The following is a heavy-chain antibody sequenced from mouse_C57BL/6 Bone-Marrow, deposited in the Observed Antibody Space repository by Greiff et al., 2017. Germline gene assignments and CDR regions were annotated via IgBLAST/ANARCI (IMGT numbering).Heavy chain of an antibody. CDR1: GFSLTSYG. CDR3: AKEGITTVVAHWYFDV. J-gene: IGHJ1*03. Sequence: VQGVESGPGLVAPSQSLSITCTVSGFSLTSYGVSWVRQPPGKGLEWLGVVWGDGSTNYHSALISRLSISKDNSKSQVFLKLNSLQTDDTATYYCAKEGITTVVAHWYFDVWGTGTTVTVSS. CDR2: VWGDGST. V-gene: IGHV2-3*01. D-gene: IGHD1-1*01.